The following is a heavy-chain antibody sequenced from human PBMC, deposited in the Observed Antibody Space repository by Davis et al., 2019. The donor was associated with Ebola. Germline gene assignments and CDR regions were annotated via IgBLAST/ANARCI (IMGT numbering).Heavy chain of an antibody. J-gene: IGHJ4*02. CDR1: GFTFSSYS. CDR2: ISSSSSYI. Sequence: GGSLRLSCAASGFTFSSYSMNWVRQAPGKGLEWVSSISSSSSYIYYADSVKGRFTISRDNAKNSLYLQMNSLRAEDTAVYYCAKGELRYFDWLSYYFDYWGQGTLVTVSS. D-gene: IGHD3-9*01. V-gene: IGHV3-21*01. CDR3: AKGELRYFDWLSYYFDY.